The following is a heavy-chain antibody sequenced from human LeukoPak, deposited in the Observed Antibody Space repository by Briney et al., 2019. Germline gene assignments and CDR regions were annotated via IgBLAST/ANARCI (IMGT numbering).Heavy chain of an antibody. CDR3: ARTRYYYNSRSYGAPYYFDY. CDR2: IYYSGST. CDR1: GGSISSNSYY. J-gene: IGHJ4*02. Sequence: SETLSLTCAVSGGSISSNSYYWGWIRQPPGKGLEWIGSIYYSGSTYYNPSLKSRVTISVDTSKNQFSLKLSSVTAADTAVYYCARTRYYYNSRSYGAPYYFDYWGQGTRVAVSP. D-gene: IGHD3-10*01. V-gene: IGHV4-39*01.